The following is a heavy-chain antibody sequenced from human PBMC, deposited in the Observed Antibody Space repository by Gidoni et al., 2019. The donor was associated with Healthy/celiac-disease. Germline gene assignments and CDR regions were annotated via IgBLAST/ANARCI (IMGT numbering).Heavy chain of an antibody. CDR2: ISSSSSYI. CDR1: GFTFSSYS. V-gene: IGHV3-21*01. Sequence: EVQLVESGGGLVKPGGSLRLSCAASGFTFSSYSMNWVRQAPGKGLEWVSSISSSSSYIYYADSVKGRFTISRDNAKNSLYLQMNSLRAEDTAVYYCARVLGSSWSYYYYYMDVWGKGTTVTVSS. CDR3: ARVLGSSWSYYYYYMDV. D-gene: IGHD6-13*01. J-gene: IGHJ6*03.